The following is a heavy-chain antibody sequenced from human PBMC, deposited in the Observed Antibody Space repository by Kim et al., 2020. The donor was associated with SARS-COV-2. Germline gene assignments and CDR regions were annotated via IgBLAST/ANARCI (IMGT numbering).Heavy chain of an antibody. CDR1: GFTFDDSS. Sequence: GGSLRLSCAASGFTFDDSSMHWVRQAPGKGLEWVARIRGDAGSTYYADSVKGRFTISRDNSKNSLYLQMNSQSTEDNALYYCAKETRAGNLDYWGQGTLVTVSS. CDR2: IRGDAGST. CDR3: AKETRAGNLDY. J-gene: IGHJ4*02. V-gene: IGHV3-43*02. D-gene: IGHD6-13*01.